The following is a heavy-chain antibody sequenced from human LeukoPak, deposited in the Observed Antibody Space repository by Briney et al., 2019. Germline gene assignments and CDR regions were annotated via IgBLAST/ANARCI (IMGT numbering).Heavy chain of an antibody. J-gene: IGHJ4*02. V-gene: IGHV3-30*18. CDR3: AKGLDIVGVPFDY. CDR1: GFTFSNCG. CDR2: ISYDGSNK. Sequence: GGSLRLSCVSSGFTFSNCGMYWVRQAPGKGLEWVAVISYDGSNKYYVDSVKGRFTISRDNSKNTLYLQMNSLRTEDTAVYYCAKGLDIVGVPFDYWGQGTLVTVSS. D-gene: IGHD1-26*01.